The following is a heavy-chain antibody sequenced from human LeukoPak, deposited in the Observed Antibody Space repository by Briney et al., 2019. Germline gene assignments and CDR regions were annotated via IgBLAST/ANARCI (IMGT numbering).Heavy chain of an antibody. Sequence: AGSLRLSCAASGFTFSSYGLNWVRQAPGKGLEWISSISSSSSYIYYADSVKDRFTISRDNAKNSLFLQMNSLRAEDTAVYYCAGATSDVSYFDYWGQGSLVTVSS. CDR2: ISSSSSYI. CDR3: AGATSDVSYFDY. V-gene: IGHV3-21*01. CDR1: GFTFSSYG. J-gene: IGHJ4*02. D-gene: IGHD3-16*01.